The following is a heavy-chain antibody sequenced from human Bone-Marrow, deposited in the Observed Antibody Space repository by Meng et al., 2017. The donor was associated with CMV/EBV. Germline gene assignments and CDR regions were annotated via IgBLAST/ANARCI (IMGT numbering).Heavy chain of an antibody. Sequence: GSLRLSCTVSGGSISSYYWSWIRQPPGKGLEWIGYIYYSGSTNYNPSLKSRVTISGDTSKKQFSLKLSSVTAADTAVYYCARGGAYDFWSGYFDYWGQGTLVTVSS. D-gene: IGHD3-3*01. V-gene: IGHV4-59*01. CDR2: IYYSGST. CDR3: ARGGAYDFWSGYFDY. J-gene: IGHJ4*02. CDR1: GGSISSYY.